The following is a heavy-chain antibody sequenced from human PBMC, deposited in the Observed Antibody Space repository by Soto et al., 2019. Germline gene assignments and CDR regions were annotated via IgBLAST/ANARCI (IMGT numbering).Heavy chain of an antibody. CDR3: ARDRYSSSPAGDY. D-gene: IGHD6-13*01. Sequence: TGGSLRLSCAASGFTFSSYSMNWVRQAPGKGLEWVSSISSSSSYIYYADSVKGRFTISRDNAKNSLYLQMNSLRAEDTAVYYCARDRYSSSPAGDYWGQGALVTVSS. CDR1: GFTFSSYS. CDR2: ISSSSSYI. J-gene: IGHJ4*02. V-gene: IGHV3-21*01.